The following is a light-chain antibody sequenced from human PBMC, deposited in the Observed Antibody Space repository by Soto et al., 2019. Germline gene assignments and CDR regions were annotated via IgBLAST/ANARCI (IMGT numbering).Light chain of an antibody. CDR2: SDT. J-gene: IGLJ2*01. Sequence: SYELTQPPSVSVAPGKTASISCGGNDIGRKGVHWYQQKPGQAPVLVIYSDTDLPPVITERFSGSNSANLATLTISRVEAGDEADYYCQVWDSGSAHVVFGGGTKVTVL. CDR1: DIGRKG. V-gene: IGLV3-21*01. CDR3: QVWDSGSAHVV.